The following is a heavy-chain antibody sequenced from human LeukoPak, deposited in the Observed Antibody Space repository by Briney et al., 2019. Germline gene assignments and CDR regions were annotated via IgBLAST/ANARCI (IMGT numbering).Heavy chain of an antibody. CDR3: AREVRGGAWYLDL. CDR1: GGSISSGGYY. V-gene: IGHV4-31*03. J-gene: IGHJ2*01. Sequence: SETLSLTCTVSGGSISSGGYYWSWIRQHPGKGLELIGYIHYSGSTFYNPSLKSRVAIAADTSRNQFSLKLSSVTAADTAVYYCAREVRGGAWYLDLWGRGTLVTVSS. D-gene: IGHD3-10*01. CDR2: IHYSGST.